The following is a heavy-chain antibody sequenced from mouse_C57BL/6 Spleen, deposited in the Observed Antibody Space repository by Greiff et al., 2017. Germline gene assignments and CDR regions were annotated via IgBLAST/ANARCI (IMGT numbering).Heavy chain of an antibody. Sequence: VQLQQPGAELVKPGASVKLSCKASGYTFTSYWMHWVKQRPGQGLEWIGMIHPNSGSTNYNEKFKSKATLTVDKSSSTAYMQLSSLTSEDSAVYYCASLTTVVATEAWFAYWGQGTLVTVSA. V-gene: IGHV1-64*01. CDR3: ASLTTVVATEAWFAY. CDR2: IHPNSGST. J-gene: IGHJ3*01. CDR1: GYTFTSYW. D-gene: IGHD1-1*01.